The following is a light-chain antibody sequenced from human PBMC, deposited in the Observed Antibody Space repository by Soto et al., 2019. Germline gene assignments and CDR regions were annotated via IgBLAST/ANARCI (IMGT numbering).Light chain of an antibody. J-gene: IGKJ5*01. Sequence: EIVLTQSPATLSLSPGERATLSCRASQSVSSYLAWYQQKPGQAPRLLIYDAIIRAPDVPARFSGSGSGTEFTLSISSLQSEDFAVYYCKQYKEWPPFTFGQGTRLEIK. CDR1: QSVSSY. CDR3: KQYKEWPPFT. CDR2: DAI. V-gene: IGKV3-15*01.